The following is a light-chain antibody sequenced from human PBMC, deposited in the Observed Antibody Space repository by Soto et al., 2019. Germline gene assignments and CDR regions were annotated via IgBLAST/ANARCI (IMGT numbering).Light chain of an antibody. CDR3: QQYNNCPRT. V-gene: IGKV3-15*01. Sequence: DIVMTQSPAPLSVFPGGRAKLSCRASQSVNSNLAWYQQKPGQPPTPLIYGAYTRATGFPARFSGSGSGTEFTLTISSLHSEDFAVYSCQQYNNCPRTFGQGTKVDI. CDR2: GAY. CDR1: QSVNSN. J-gene: IGKJ1*01.